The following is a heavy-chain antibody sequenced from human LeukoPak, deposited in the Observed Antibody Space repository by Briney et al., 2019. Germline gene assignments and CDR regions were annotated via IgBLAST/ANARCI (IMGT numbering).Heavy chain of an antibody. J-gene: IGHJ6*03. V-gene: IGHV1-69*16. CDR3: ARVGRSRGSLPNFYYYMDV. CDR1: GDIFNSYS. CDR2: IIPMLGSA. Sequence: GASVKVSCKGSGDIFNSYSVSWVRQAPGQGLEWMGGIIPMLGSANYAQSFQGRVTITTDQSTRIVYMELSSLSSEDTAVYYCARVGRSRGSLPNFYYYMDVWGEGTTVTVSS. D-gene: IGHD1-26*01.